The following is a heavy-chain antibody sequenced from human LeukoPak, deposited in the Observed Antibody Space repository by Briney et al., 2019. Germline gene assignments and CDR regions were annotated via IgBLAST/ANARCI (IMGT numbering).Heavy chain of an antibody. CDR3: SRLGDV. CDR1: GFTVSSNY. Sequence: GGSLRLSCAASGFTVSSNYMSWVRQAPGKGLEWVSLIYSGGTTYYADSVKGRFTISRDNSKNTLYLQMESLRAEDTAVYYCSRLGDVWGQGTLVTLSS. CDR2: IYSGGTT. J-gene: IGHJ4*02. V-gene: IGHV3-53*01. D-gene: IGHD3-16*01.